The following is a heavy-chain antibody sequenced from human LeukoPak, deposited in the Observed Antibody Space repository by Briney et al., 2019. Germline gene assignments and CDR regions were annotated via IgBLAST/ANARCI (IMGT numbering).Heavy chain of an antibody. V-gene: IGHV7-4-1*02. D-gene: IGHD3-10*01. CDR2: INTNTGNP. J-gene: IGHJ4*02. CDR3: ARGGSGSRRLGSDY. Sequence: ASVKVSCKASGYSFTTFGMNWVRQAPGQGLEWMGWINTNTGNPTYAQGFTGRFVFSVDTSVSTAYLQISSLKAEDTAVYYCARGGSGSRRLGSDYWGQGTLVTVSS. CDR1: GYSFTTFG.